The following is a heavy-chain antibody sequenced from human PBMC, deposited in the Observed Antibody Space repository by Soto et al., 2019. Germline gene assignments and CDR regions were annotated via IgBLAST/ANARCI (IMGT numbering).Heavy chain of an antibody. CDR3: TRHAVQYCGGDCYLLPYFDL. V-gene: IGHV3-73*02. CDR2: IRSKANNYAT. Sequence: EVQLVESGGGLVQPGGSLKLSCAASGFTFSGSAVHWVRQASGKGLELVGRIRSKANNYATVYAASVKGRFTISRDDSKXTXYXXMNSLKTEDTAVYYCTRHAVQYCGGDCYLLPYFDLWGRGTLVTVSS. CDR1: GFTFSGSA. D-gene: IGHD2-21*02. J-gene: IGHJ2*01.